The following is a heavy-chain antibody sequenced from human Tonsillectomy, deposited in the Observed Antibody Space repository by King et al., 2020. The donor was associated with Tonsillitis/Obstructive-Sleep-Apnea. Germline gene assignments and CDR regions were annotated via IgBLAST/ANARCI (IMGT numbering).Heavy chain of an antibody. V-gene: IGHV4-34*01. CDR2: INHSGST. Sequence: VQLQQWGAGLLKPSETLSLTCAVYGGSFSGYYWSWIRQPPGKGLEWVGEINHSGSTNSNPSLKIRVTISVETSKNQFSLKRSSVTAADTAVYYCARARGGYSYGRGYYFDYWGQGTLVTVSS. D-gene: IGHD5-18*01. CDR3: ARARGGYSYGRGYYFDY. J-gene: IGHJ4*02. CDR1: GGSFSGYY.